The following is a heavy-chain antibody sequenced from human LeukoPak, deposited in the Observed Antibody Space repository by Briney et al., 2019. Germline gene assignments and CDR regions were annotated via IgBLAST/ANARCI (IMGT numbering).Heavy chain of an antibody. J-gene: IGHJ5*02. D-gene: IGHD2-2*01. CDR1: GGTFSSYA. V-gene: IGHV1-69*13. CDR2: IIPIFGTA. CDR3: ARDVVPAAIVNWFDP. Sequence: GASAKVSCKASGGTFSSYAISWVRQAPGQGLEWMGGIIPIFGTANYAQKFQGRVTITADESTSTAYMELSSLRSEDTAVYYCARDVVPAAIVNWFDPWGQGTPVTVSS.